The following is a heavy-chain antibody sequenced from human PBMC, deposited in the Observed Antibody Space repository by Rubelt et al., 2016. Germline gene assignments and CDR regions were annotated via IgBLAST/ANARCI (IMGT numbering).Heavy chain of an antibody. D-gene: IGHD5-18*01. CDR3: TRSSGYTYGPRGYFYGMDV. Sequence: GYTVSVKGRFTISRDDSKNTAYLQMNSLRTEDTALYYCTRSSGYTYGPRGYFYGMDVWGQGTTVAVSS. J-gene: IGHJ6*02. V-gene: IGHV3-73*01.